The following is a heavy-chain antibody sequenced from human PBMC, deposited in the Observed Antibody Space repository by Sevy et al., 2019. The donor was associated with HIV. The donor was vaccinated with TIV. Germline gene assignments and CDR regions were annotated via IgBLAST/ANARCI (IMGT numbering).Heavy chain of an antibody. CDR2: ISYDGSNK. V-gene: IGHV3-30*04. J-gene: IGHJ4*02. CDR1: GFTFSSYA. CDR3: VRGATTSDY. D-gene: IGHD1-26*01. Sequence: GGSLRLSCAASGFTFSSYAMHWVRQAPGKGLEWVAVISYDGSNKYYADSVKGRFTISRDNSKNTLYLQMNSLRAEDTAVYYCVRGATTSDYWGQGTLVTVSS.